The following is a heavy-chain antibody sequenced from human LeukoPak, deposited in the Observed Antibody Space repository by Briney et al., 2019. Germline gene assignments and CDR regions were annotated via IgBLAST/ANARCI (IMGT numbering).Heavy chain of an antibody. CDR3: AKDQGYSYGFVDY. Sequence: GGSLRLSCAASGFTFDDYAMHWVRQAPGKGLEWVSGISWNSGSIGYADSVKGRFTISRDNAKNSLYLQMNSLRAEDTALYYCAKDQGYSYGFVDYWGQGTLVTVSS. CDR1: GFTFDDYA. D-gene: IGHD5-18*01. CDR2: ISWNSGSI. V-gene: IGHV3-9*01. J-gene: IGHJ4*02.